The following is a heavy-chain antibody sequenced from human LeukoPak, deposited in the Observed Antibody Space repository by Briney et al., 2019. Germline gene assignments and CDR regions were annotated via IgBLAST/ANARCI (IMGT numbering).Heavy chain of an antibody. CDR1: GFTFSTFW. V-gene: IGHV3-7*01. Sequence: GGSLRLSCVGSGFTFSTFWMSWVRQAPGRGLEWVANIKQDGSEKYYVDSVKGRFTIFRDNAKNSVYLQMNSLRVEDTAVYYCARDQHYGSAYYFDYWGQGTLVTVSS. J-gene: IGHJ4*02. CDR3: ARDQHYGSAYYFDY. D-gene: IGHD3-10*01. CDR2: IKQDGSEK.